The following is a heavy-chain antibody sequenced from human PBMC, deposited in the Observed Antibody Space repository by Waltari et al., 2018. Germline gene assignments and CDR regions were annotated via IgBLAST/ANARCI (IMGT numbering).Heavy chain of an antibody. V-gene: IGHV1-8*01. CDR1: GYTFTSYD. Sequence: QVQLVQSGAEVKKPGASVKVSCKASGYTFTSYDINWVRQATGQGLEWMGWRNHNRGNTGDGQKFQGRGTMTRNTAISTAYMELSSLRSEDTAVYYCARVPPRGLLWFGELSPYYYGMDVWGQGTTVTVSS. D-gene: IGHD3-10*01. J-gene: IGHJ6*02. CDR3: ARVPPRGLLWFGELSPYYYGMDV. CDR2: RNHNRGNT.